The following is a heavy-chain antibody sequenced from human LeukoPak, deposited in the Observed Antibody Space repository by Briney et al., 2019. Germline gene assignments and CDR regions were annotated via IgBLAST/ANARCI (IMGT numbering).Heavy chain of an antibody. CDR1: GYTFTSYG. D-gene: IGHD6-19*01. Sequence: ASVKVSCKASGYTFTSYGISWVRQAPGQGLEWMGWISAYNGNTNYAQKLQGRVTMTTDTPTSTAYMELRSLRSDDTAVYYCARTDRYSSGWYEDYWGQGTLVTVSS. CDR3: ARTDRYSSGWYEDY. J-gene: IGHJ4*02. V-gene: IGHV1-18*01. CDR2: ISAYNGNT.